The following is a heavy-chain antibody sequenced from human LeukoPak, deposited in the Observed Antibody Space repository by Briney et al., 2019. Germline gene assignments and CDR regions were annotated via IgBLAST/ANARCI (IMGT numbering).Heavy chain of an antibody. V-gene: IGHV1-2*06. CDR3: ARVFQLWLNWFDP. Sequence: ASVKVSCKASGYTFTGYYMHWGRQAPGQGLEWMGRINPNSGGTNYAQKFQGRVTMTRDTSISTAYMELSRLRSDDTAVYYCARVFQLWLNWFDPWGQGTLVTVSS. J-gene: IGHJ5*02. CDR2: INPNSGGT. CDR1: GYTFTGYY. D-gene: IGHD5-18*01.